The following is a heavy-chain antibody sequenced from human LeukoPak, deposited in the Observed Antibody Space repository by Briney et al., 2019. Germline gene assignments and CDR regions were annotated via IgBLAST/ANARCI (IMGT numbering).Heavy chain of an antibody. CDR2: IYGGDSET. CDR1: GYRYSDYW. V-gene: IGHV5-51*01. J-gene: IGHJ4*02. Sequence: VESLKISCKGSGYRYSDYWIGWVRQMPGKGLEWMGIIYGGDSETRYSPSLQGQVTISADKSINTAYLQWSSLKASDTAMYYCARTTTYSSGWYGAYWGQGTLVTVSP. D-gene: IGHD6-13*01. CDR3: ARTTTYSSGWYGAY.